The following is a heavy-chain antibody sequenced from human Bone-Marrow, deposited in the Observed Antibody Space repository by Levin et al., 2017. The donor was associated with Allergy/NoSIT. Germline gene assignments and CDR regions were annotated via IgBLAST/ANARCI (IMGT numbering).Heavy chain of an antibody. Sequence: SCAASGFTFSDYYMSWIRQAPGKGLEWVSYISSSGSTIYYADSVKGRFTISRDNAKNSLYLQMNSLRAEDTAVYYCARDLSYDFWSGYPYYWGQGTLVTVSS. D-gene: IGHD3-3*01. J-gene: IGHJ4*02. CDR2: ISSSGSTI. CDR3: ARDLSYDFWSGYPYY. V-gene: IGHV3-11*01. CDR1: GFTFSDYY.